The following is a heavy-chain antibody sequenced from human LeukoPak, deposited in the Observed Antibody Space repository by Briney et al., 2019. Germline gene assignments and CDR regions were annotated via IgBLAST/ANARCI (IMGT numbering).Heavy chain of an antibody. V-gene: IGHV1-69*05. D-gene: IGHD3-3*01. CDR1: GGTFSSYA. CDR3: ARDPHYDFWSGYYGGNWFDP. Sequence: SVKVSCKASGGTFSSYAISWVRQAPGQGLEWMGGIIPIFGTANYAQKFQGRVTMTTDTSTSTAYMELRSLRSDDTAVYYCARDPHYDFWSGYYGGNWFDPWGQGTLVTVSS. J-gene: IGHJ5*02. CDR2: IIPIFGTA.